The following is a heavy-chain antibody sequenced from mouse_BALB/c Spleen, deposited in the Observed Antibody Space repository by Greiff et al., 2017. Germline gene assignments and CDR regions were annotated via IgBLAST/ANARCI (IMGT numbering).Heavy chain of an antibody. D-gene: IGHD2-3*01. CDR1: GFTFSSYA. J-gene: IGHJ2*01. CDR3: ARGDGPLDY. V-gene: IGHV5-9-4*01. Sequence: VQLQQSGGGLVKPGGSLKLSCAASGFTFSSYAMSWVRQSPEKRLEWVAEISSGGSYTYYPDTVTGRFTISRDNAKNTLYLEMSSLRSEDTAMYYCARGDGPLDYWGQGTTLTVSS. CDR2: ISSGGSYT.